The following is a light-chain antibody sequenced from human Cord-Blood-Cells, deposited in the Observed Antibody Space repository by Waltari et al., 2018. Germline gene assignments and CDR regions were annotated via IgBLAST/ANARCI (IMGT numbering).Light chain of an antibody. CDR3: QQYYSTPYS. Sequence: DIGMTQYPHCLAVSVGERATINCKSSQSVLYSSNNKNYLAWYQQKPGQPPKLLIYWVSTRESGVPDRFSGSGSGTDFTLTISSLQAEDVAVYYCQQYYSTPYSLGQGTKLEIK. CDR1: QSVLYSSNNKNY. CDR2: WVS. V-gene: IGKV4-1*01. J-gene: IGKJ2*03.